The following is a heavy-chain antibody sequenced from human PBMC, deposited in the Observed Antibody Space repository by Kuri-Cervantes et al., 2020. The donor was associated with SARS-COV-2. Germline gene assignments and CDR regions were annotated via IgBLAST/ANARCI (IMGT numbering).Heavy chain of an antibody. Sequence: ASVKVSCKASGYTFTSYYMHWVRQAPGQGLEWMGIINPSGGSTSYAQKFQGRVTMTTDTSTSTAYMELRSLRSDDTAVYYCARGRPADYDSSGYTFDYWGQGTLVTVSS. CDR3: ARGRPADYDSSGYTFDY. D-gene: IGHD3-22*01. J-gene: IGHJ4*02. CDR1: GYTFTSYY. V-gene: IGHV1-46*01. CDR2: INPSGGST.